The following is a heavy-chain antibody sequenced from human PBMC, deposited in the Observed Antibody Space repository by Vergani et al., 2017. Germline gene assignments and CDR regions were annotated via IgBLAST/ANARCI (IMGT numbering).Heavy chain of an antibody. Sequence: QLHLQESGPGLVKPSETLSLTCTVSGGSITSSSYYWGWIRQPPGKGLEWIGNIYHSGGAYYNPSLKGRVTISVDTSTNQSSLEVTAVTAADTAVYYCARVGATTFRAFDYWGQGTLVTVSS. CDR3: ARVGATTFRAFDY. D-gene: IGHD1-26*01. CDR1: GGSITSSSYY. J-gene: IGHJ4*02. CDR2: IYHSGGA. V-gene: IGHV4-39*01.